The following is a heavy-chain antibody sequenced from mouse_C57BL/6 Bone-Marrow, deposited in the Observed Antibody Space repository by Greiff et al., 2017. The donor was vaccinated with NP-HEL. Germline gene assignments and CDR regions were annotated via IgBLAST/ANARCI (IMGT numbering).Heavy chain of an antibody. D-gene: IGHD1-1*01. CDR3: ARRGSSYVGY. V-gene: IGHV1-81*01. CDR1: GYTFTSYG. J-gene: IGHJ2*01. Sequence: QVHVKQSGAELARPGASVKLSCKASGYTFTSYGISWVKQRTGQGLEWIGEIYPRSGNTYYNEKFKGKATLTADKSSSTAYMELRSLTSEDSAVYFCARRGSSYVGYWGQGTTLTVSS. CDR2: IYPRSGNT.